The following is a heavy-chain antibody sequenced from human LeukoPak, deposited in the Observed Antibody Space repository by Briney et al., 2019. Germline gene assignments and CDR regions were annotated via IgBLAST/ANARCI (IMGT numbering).Heavy chain of an antibody. V-gene: IGHV1-69*05. CDR2: IISIPPTA. J-gene: IGHJ5*02. D-gene: IGHD5-18*01. CDR1: GGTFSSYA. Sequence: ASVKVSCKASGGTFSSYAISWVRQAPGQGLEWLGGIISIPPTANYAQKFQDRVTMNMDESTTTAFMELSSLRSDDTAVYYCARGRVSGTTLVTWFDTWGQGTLVTVSS. CDR3: ARGRVSGTTLVTWFDT.